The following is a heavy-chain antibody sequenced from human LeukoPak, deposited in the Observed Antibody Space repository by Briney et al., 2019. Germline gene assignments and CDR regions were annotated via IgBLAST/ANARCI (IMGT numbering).Heavy chain of an antibody. D-gene: IGHD3-16*02. CDR2: IYYDGTT. V-gene: IGHV4-59*08. Sequence: SETLSLTRTVSGGSISSYYWSWIRQSPGKGREWSGYIYYDGTTNYHPTLKSRVPISVDTSKNQLSLKLSSVTAADTTVYSCARGYYDYVWGSYRPDITFDYWGQGTLVTVSS. J-gene: IGHJ4*02. CDR1: GGSISSYY. CDR3: ARGYYDYVWGSYRPDITFDY.